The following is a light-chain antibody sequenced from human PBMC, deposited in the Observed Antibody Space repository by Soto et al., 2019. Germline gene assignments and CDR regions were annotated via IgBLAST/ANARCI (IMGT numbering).Light chain of an antibody. CDR2: DDS. Sequence: SYELTQPPSVSVAPGQTATITCGGNDIGTKSVHWYQQRPSQAPVLDVYDDSDRPSGIPERFSGSNSGSPATLTISRVEDGDEADYYCQVWDSTSDQPVFGGGTKLTVL. V-gene: IGLV3-21*02. CDR1: DIGTKS. CDR3: QVWDSTSDQPV. J-gene: IGLJ2*01.